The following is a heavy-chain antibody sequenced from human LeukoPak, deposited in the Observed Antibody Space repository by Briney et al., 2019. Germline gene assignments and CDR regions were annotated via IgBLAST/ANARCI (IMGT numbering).Heavy chain of an antibody. CDR3: ATHLRYCSSTSCLIDAFDI. V-gene: IGHV1-24*01. J-gene: IGHJ3*02. Sequence: ASVKVSCKVSGYTLTELSMHWVRQAPGKGLEWMGGFDPEDGETIYAQKFQGRVTMTEDTSTDTAYMELSSLRSEDMAVYYCATHLRYCSSTSCLIDAFDIWGQGTMVTVSS. CDR2: FDPEDGET. D-gene: IGHD2-2*01. CDR1: GYTLTELS.